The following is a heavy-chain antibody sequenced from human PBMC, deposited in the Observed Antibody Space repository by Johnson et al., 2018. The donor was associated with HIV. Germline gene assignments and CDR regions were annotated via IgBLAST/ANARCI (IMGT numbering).Heavy chain of an antibody. Sequence: VQLVESGGGLVKPGGSLRLSCAASGFTFSNAWMSWVRQAPGKGLEWIGSIKSKTDGGTADYPAPMKGRFTIPRDDSKNTLYLQMNTLKTEDTAVYYCTTLSLITMIVVVIDAFDIWGQGTMVTVSS. D-gene: IGHD3-22*01. CDR2: IKSKTDGGTA. V-gene: IGHV3-15*01. CDR1: GFTFSNAW. J-gene: IGHJ3*02. CDR3: TTLSLITMIVVVIDAFDI.